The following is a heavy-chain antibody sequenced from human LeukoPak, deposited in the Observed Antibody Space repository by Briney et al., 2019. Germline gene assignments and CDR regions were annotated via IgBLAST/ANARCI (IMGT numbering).Heavy chain of an antibody. CDR3: ARQVPGYSYGSLPDY. CDR1: GDSISSGSYY. V-gene: IGHV4-61*02. J-gene: IGHJ4*02. CDR2: IYTSGSTINNPSLKNT. Sequence: SETLSLTCTVSGDSISSGSYYWTWNRQPAGKGLEWIGCIYTSGSTINNPSLKNTNYNPSLKSRLTMSVDRSKNQFSLKMTSVTAADTAMYYCARQVPGYSYGSLPDYWGQGTLVTVSS. D-gene: IGHD5-18*01.